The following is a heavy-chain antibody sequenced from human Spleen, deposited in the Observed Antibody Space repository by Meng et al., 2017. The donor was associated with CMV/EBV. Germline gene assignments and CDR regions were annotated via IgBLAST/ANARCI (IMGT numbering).Heavy chain of an antibody. V-gene: IGHV1-58*01. CDR1: GFTFTSSA. Sequence: SVKVSCKASGFTFTSSAVQWVRQARGQRLEWIGWIVVGCGNTNYAQKFQERVTITRDMSTSTAYMELSSLRSEDTAVYYCAAAYGSGCSYYYGMDVWGQGTTVTVSS. CDR2: IVVGCGNT. CDR3: AAAYGSGCSYYYGMDV. J-gene: IGHJ6*02. D-gene: IGHD3-10*01.